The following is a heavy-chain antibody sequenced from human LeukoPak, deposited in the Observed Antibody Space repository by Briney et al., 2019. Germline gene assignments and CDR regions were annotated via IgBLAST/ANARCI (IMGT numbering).Heavy chain of an antibody. Sequence: GGSLRLSCAASGFTFSSYAMSWVRQAPGKGLEWVSGISGSGGNTYYADSVKGRFTISRDNSKNTLYVQMNSLRAEDTAVYYCAKTPSYTSWYYFDFWGQGTLVTVSS. CDR2: ISGSGGNT. V-gene: IGHV3-23*01. D-gene: IGHD2-2*01. CDR3: AKTPSYTSWYYFDF. CDR1: GFTFSSYA. J-gene: IGHJ4*02.